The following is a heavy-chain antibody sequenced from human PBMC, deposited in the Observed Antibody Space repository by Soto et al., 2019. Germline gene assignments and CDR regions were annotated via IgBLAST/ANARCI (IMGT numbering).Heavy chain of an antibody. CDR3: ARTILVGPRYYDFWSGLNWFDP. V-gene: IGHV5-51*01. CDR2: IYPGDSDT. Sequence: GESLKISCKGSGYSFTSYWIGWVRQMPGKGLEWMGIIYPGDSDTRYSPSFQGQVTISADKSISTAYLQWSSLKASDTAMYYCARTILVGPRYYDFWSGLNWFDPWGQGTLVTVSS. J-gene: IGHJ5*02. D-gene: IGHD3-3*01. CDR1: GYSFTSYW.